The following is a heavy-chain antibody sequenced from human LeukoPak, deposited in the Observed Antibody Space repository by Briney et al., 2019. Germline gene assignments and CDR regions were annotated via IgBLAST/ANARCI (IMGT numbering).Heavy chain of an antibody. CDR2: IGYRGGSI. CDR1: GFTFSNYA. CDR3: AKSWGYTRPYYNYMDV. D-gene: IGHD3-16*02. Sequence: SGGSLRLSCAASGFTFSNYAMSWVRQAPGKGLEWVAIIGYRGGSIYYAYSVQGRFSISRDNSKNTLSLQMSGLRPEDTAVYYCAKSWGYTRPYYNYMDVWGKGTTVTVSS. J-gene: IGHJ6*03. V-gene: IGHV3-23*01.